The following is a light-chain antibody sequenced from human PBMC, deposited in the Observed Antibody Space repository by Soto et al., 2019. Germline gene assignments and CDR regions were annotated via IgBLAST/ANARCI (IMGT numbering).Light chain of an antibody. J-gene: IGKJ5*01. CDR2: DTS. CDR3: QQYGYSPIT. Sequence: EIVLTQSPAPLSLSPGERATLSCRSSQSVSSYLAWYHQKPGQAPRLLIYDTSNRATGIPDRFSGGWSGTDCTLTISRLEPEDVAVYYCQQYGYSPITFGQGTRLEIK. CDR1: QSVSSY. V-gene: IGKV3-20*01.